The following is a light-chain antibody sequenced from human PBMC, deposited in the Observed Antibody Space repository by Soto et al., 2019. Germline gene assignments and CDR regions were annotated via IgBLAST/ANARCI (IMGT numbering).Light chain of an antibody. CDR3: QHYNSYSEA. Sequence: DIQMSQSPATLSASVGDRVTITCRASQSVGKWLAWYQQKPGKAPKLLIYDASSLETAVPSRFSGSGSGTEFTLTISSLQADDFATYYCQHYNSYSEAFGQRTKVDNK. CDR2: DAS. CDR1: QSVGKW. V-gene: IGKV1-5*01. J-gene: IGKJ1*01.